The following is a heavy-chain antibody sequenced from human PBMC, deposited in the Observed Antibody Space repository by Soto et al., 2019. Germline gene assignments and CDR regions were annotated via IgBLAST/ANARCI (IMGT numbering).Heavy chain of an antibody. CDR3: AKDRLAGNFDY. CDR1: GFTFNNYA. Sequence: GGSLRLACAASGFTFNNYAMNWVRQAPGKGLEWVATISATGGSTYYADSVKGRFTISRDNSKNTLYLQMNGLRVDDTAVYYCAKDRLAGNFDYWGQGPQVTVSS. J-gene: IGHJ4*02. CDR2: ISATGGST. V-gene: IGHV3-23*01.